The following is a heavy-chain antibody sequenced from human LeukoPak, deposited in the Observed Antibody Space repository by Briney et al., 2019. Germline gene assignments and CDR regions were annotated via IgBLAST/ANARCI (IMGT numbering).Heavy chain of an antibody. J-gene: IGHJ5*02. CDR3: ARGGAGCSSTSCYFRFDP. Sequence: SETLSLTCPVSGGSISSYYWSWIRQPPGKGLEWNGYIYYSGSTNYNPSLKSRVTISVDTSKNQFSLKLSSVTAADTAVYYCARGGAGCSSTSCYFRFDPWGQGTLVTVSS. V-gene: IGHV4-59*01. D-gene: IGHD2-2*01. CDR2: IYYSGST. CDR1: GGSISSYY.